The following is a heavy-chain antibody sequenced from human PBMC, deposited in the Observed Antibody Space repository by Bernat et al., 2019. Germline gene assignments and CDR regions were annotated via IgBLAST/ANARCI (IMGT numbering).Heavy chain of an antibody. CDR3: ATTSVILYWYFDL. CDR1: GFIFTSNG. J-gene: IGHJ2*01. Sequence: QGELVQSGTEMKKLGASVRVSCKAPGFIFTSNGFAWVRQAPGQGLEWMGRVSAYNGDTQYAQKFQGRVLMTTDTSTTTAYMELNNLRSDDTAVYFCATTSVILYWYFDLWGRGTLVTVSS. CDR2: VSAYNGDT. V-gene: IGHV1-18*01.